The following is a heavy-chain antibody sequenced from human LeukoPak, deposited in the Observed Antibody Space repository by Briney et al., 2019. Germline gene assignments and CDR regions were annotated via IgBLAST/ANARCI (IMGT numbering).Heavy chain of an antibody. CDR1: GGSISSYY. D-gene: IGHD5-18*01. CDR3: ARDGYSYGLGWFDP. Sequence: SETLSLTCTVSGGSISSYYWSWIRQPPGRGLEWIGYIYYSGSTNYNHSLKSRVTISVDTSKNQFSLRLTSVTAADTAVSFCARDGYSYGLGWFDPWGQGTLVTVSS. J-gene: IGHJ5*02. V-gene: IGHV4-59*01. CDR2: IYYSGST.